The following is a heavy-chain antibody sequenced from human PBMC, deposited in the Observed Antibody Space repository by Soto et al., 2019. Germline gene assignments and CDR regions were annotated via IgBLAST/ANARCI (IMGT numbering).Heavy chain of an antibody. J-gene: IGHJ4*02. CDR1: GGSISSGDYS. CDR2: IYYGGST. V-gene: IGHV4-30-2*01. Sequence: SETLSLTCAVSGGSISSGDYSWNWIRQPPGKGLEWIGYIYYGGSTYYNPSLQSRVTMSVDRSRNHFSLKLNSVTAADTAVYYCARVRREYDNSGPVDYWGQGTLVTVSS. CDR3: ARVRREYDNSGPVDY. D-gene: IGHD3-22*01.